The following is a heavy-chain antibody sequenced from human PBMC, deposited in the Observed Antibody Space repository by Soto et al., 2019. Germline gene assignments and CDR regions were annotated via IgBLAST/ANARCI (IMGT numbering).Heavy chain of an antibody. V-gene: IGHV1-2*04. J-gene: IGHJ3*02. D-gene: IGHD1-26*01. Sequence: ASVKVSFKASGYTFTGYYIHWVRQAPGQGLEWMGWINPKSGGTNYAQRFQGWVTMTRDTSSSTAYMELKRLRSGDTAVYYCARVRGYSGSYYDAFDIWGQGTMVTVSS. CDR1: GYTFTGYY. CDR3: ARVRGYSGSYYDAFDI. CDR2: INPKSGGT.